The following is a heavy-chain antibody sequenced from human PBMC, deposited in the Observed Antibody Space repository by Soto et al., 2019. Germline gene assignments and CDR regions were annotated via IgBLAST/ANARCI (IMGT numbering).Heavy chain of an antibody. D-gene: IGHD1-26*01. CDR1: GYTFTSYA. Sequence: ASVKVSCKASGYTFTSYAMHWVRQAPGQRLEWMGWINAGNGNTKYSQRFQGRLTISKDTSKSQVVLTMTNMDPVDTATYYCARHGRGVGARPLDYWGQGTLVTVSS. J-gene: IGHJ4*02. V-gene: IGHV1-3*01. CDR3: ARHGRGVGARPLDY. CDR2: INAGNGNT.